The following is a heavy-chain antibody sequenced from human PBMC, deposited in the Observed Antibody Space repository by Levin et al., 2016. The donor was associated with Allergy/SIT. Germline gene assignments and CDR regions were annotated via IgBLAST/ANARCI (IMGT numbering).Heavy chain of an antibody. CDR3: ARIEDTGMDPDLYYGMDV. CDR2: ITSSGYTT. J-gene: IGHJ6*02. D-gene: IGHD5-18*01. CDR1: GFKFSDYD. Sequence: GESLKISCAASGFKFSDYDMTWIRQAPGKGLEWLSHITSSGYTTYYADSVKGRFTISRDNTKNSLYLQMNGLRAEDTAVYHCARIEDTGMDPDLYYGMDVWGQGTTVTVSS. V-gene: IGHV3-11*01.